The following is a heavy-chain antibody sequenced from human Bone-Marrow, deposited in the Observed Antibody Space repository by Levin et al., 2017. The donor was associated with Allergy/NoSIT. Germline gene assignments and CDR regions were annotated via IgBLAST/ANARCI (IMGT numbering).Heavy chain of an antibody. J-gene: IGHJ4*02. V-gene: IGHV5-51*01. CDR2: IYPGDSET. D-gene: IGHD3-10*01. Sequence: GWVRQLPGKGLEWMGNIYPGDSETRSSPSFQGQVTISFSPSINTAFLHWASLSASDTAMYYCARQSDELPPYDGEWVEEHYFDNWGQGTLVSVSS. CDR3: ARQSDELPPYDGEWVEEHYFDN.